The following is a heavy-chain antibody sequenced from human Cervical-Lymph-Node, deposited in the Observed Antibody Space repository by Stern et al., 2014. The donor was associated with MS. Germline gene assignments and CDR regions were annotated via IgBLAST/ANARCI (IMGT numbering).Heavy chain of an antibody. J-gene: IGHJ6*02. CDR2: INSDGSDT. CDR1: GFSLSSYW. V-gene: IGHV3-74*02. Sequence: EVQLLESGGGLVQRGGSLRLSCAVSGFSLSSYWMHWARQVPGKGLVWVSRINSDGSDTSYADYVKGRFTISRDNAKNTLYLQMNSLRDEDTAVYYCARGSAMDVWGQGTTVTVSS. CDR3: ARGSAMDV.